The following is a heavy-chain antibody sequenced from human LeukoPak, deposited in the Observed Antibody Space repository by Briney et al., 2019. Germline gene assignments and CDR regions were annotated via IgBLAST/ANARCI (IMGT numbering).Heavy chain of an antibody. D-gene: IGHD3-3*01. CDR1: VFSFSSYS. CDR2: ISSSTTTI. Sequence: GGSLRLSCAASVFSFSSYSMNWVRQAPGKGLEWVSYISSSTTTIYYADSVKGRFTISRDNAKNSLYLQMNSLRAEDTAVFYCARTPYDFWSASYSYYFDYWGQGTLVTVSS. V-gene: IGHV3-48*01. J-gene: IGHJ4*02. CDR3: ARTPYDFWSASYSYYFDY.